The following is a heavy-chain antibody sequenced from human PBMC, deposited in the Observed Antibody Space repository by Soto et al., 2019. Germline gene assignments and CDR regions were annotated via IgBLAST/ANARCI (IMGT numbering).Heavy chain of an antibody. CDR2: ISYDGSNK. CDR1: GFTFSSYA. CDR3: ARSDYDSSGYYSPDY. D-gene: IGHD3-22*01. V-gene: IGHV3-30-3*01. Sequence: GGSLRLSCAASGFTFSSYAMHWVRQAPGKGLEWVAVISYDGSNKYYADSVKGRFTISRDNSKNTLYLQMNSLRAEDTAVYYCARSDYDSSGYYSPDYWGQGTLVTVSS. J-gene: IGHJ4*02.